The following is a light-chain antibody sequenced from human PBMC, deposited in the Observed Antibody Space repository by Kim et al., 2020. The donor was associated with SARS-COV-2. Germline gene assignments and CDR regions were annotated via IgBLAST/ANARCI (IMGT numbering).Light chain of an antibody. V-gene: IGKV3-15*01. J-gene: IGKJ1*01. CDR2: GAS. CDR1: KSISK. Sequence: LSVSAGESATPSGRASKSISKLGWYQQRPGQAHRLIIDGASTRATGIPARFSGSGSGTEFTLTSSSLPSEDFAVYYCQQYNIWRTFGQGTKVDIK. CDR3: QQYNIWRT.